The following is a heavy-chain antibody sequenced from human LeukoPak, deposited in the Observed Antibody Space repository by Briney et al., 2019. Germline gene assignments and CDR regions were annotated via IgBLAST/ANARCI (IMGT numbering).Heavy chain of an antibody. V-gene: IGHV3-23*01. J-gene: IGHJ4*02. D-gene: IGHD1-26*01. CDR1: GFTFTSYS. CDR3: AKKAQYNGNYPLDY. Sequence: GGSLRLSCAASGFTFTSYSMSWVRQAPGKGLEWVSGTSDRGDYTYYADSVKGRFTISRDNSKNTLYLQMNSLRAEDTALYFCAKKAQYNGNYPLDYWGQGTLVTVSP. CDR2: TSDRGDYT.